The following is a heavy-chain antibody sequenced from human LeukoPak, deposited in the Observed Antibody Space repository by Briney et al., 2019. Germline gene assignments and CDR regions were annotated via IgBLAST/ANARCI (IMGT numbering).Heavy chain of an antibody. CDR1: GYTFTSYY. Sequence: GASVKVSCKASGYTFTSYYMHWVRHAPGQGLEWMGIINPSGGSTSYAQKFQGRVTMTRDMSTSTVYMELSSLRSEDTAVYCCARDLEGATTLYMDVWGKGTTVTVSS. CDR2: INPSGGST. D-gene: IGHD1-26*01. CDR3: ARDLEGATTLYMDV. V-gene: IGHV1-46*01. J-gene: IGHJ6*03.